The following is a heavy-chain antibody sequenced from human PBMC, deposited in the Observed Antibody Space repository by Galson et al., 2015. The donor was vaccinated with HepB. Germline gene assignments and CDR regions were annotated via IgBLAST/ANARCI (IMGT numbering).Heavy chain of an antibody. D-gene: IGHD3-3*01. Sequence: ETLSLTCTVSGGSISSYYWSWIRQPAGKGLEWIGRIYTSGSTNYNPSLKSRVTMSVDTSKNQFSLKLSSVTAADTAVYYCARGGPYYDFWSGYYTGYYYYGMDVWGQGTTVTVSS. CDR1: GGSISSYY. CDR2: IYTSGST. V-gene: IGHV4-4*07. J-gene: IGHJ6*02. CDR3: ARGGPYYDFWSGYYTGYYYYGMDV.